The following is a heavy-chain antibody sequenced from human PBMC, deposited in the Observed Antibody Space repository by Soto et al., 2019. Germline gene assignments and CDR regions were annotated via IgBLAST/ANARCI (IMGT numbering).Heavy chain of an antibody. CDR3: AKDRMNHNGVWDPFDV. CDR1: GFTFSTYA. Sequence: EVKLLESGGDLVQPGGSLTLSCAASGFTFSTYAMSWVRQAPGKGLEWVSSIGSGPDDSDSADSVKGRFIISRDNSKNIVSLQMESLRAEDTAIYYCAKDRMNHNGVWDPFDVWGQGTVVTVSS. CDR2: IGSGPDDS. V-gene: IGHV3-23*01. D-gene: IGHD2-8*01. J-gene: IGHJ3*01.